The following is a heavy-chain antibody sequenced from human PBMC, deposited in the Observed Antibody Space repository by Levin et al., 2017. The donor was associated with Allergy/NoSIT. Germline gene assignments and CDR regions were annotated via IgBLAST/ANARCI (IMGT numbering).Heavy chain of an antibody. Sequence: QSGGSLRLSCAASGFTFSGYAMSWVRQAPGKGLEWVSVISATGGYTYYADSVRGRFTISRDNSKNTVYLQMNSLRAEDTAVYYCAKRGGIGGQSSTLYALDVWGQGTTVTVSS. CDR2: ISATGGYT. V-gene: IGHV3-23*01. CDR1: GFTFSGYA. CDR3: AKRGGIGGQSSTLYALDV. D-gene: IGHD3-16*01. J-gene: IGHJ6*02.